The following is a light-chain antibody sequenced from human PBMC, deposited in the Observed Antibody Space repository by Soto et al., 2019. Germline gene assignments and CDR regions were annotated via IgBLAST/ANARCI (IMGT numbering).Light chain of an antibody. J-gene: IGKJ4*01. Sequence: DIVMTQSPDSLAVSLGERATINCKSSQSVLYSSNNKNYLAWYQQKPGQPPKLLIYWASTRESGVPDRFSGSGSATDFTLTISSLQAADVAVYYCQQYYSTPCTFGGGTKVEIK. V-gene: IGKV4-1*01. CDR1: QSVLYSSNNKNY. CDR3: QQYYSTPCT. CDR2: WAS.